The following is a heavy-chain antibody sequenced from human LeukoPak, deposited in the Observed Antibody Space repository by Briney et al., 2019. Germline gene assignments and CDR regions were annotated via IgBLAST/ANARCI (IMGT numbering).Heavy chain of an antibody. Sequence: PGGSLRLSCEVSGLSFSNYAMSWVRQAPGKGLERVGFIRSKAYGGTTEYAASVKGRFTISRDDSKSIAYLQMNSLKTEDTAVYYCTRDGCGGDCYSGYFDYWGQGTLVTVSS. CDR1: GLSFSNYA. CDR3: TRDGCGGDCYSGYFDY. D-gene: IGHD2-21*02. V-gene: IGHV3-49*04. CDR2: IRSKAYGGTT. J-gene: IGHJ4*02.